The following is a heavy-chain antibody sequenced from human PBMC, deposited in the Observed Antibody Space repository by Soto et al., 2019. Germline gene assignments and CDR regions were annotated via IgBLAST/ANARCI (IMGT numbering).Heavy chain of an antibody. J-gene: IGHJ6*02. CDR1: GGSISSGGYY. CDR3: ARGQYYYDSSGYLPSDYYYYGMDV. Sequence: QVQLQESGPGLVKPSQTLSLTCTVSGGSISSGGYYWSWIRQHPGKGLEWIGYIYYSGSTYYNPSLKSRVTISVDTSKNQFSLKLSSVTAADTAVYYCARGQYYYDSSGYLPSDYYYYGMDVWGQGTTVTVSS. D-gene: IGHD3-22*01. CDR2: IYYSGST. V-gene: IGHV4-31*03.